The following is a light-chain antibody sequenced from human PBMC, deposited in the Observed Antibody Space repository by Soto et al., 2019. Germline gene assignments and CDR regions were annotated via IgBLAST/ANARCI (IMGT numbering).Light chain of an antibody. CDR1: QSVSNNY. V-gene: IGKV3-20*01. J-gene: IGKJ1*01. Sequence: EIELTQSPGTLSLSRGERATLSCRASQSVSNNYLAWYQQKPGKAPRLLIYGASNRASGVPARFSGSGSGTDFTLTISSLEPEDFAIYYCQQYCSSPWTFGQGTKVDIK. CDR3: QQYCSSPWT. CDR2: GAS.